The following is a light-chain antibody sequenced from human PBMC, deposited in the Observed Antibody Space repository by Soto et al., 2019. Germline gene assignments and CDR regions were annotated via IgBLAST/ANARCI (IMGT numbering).Light chain of an antibody. V-gene: IGLV2-14*01. Sequence: QSVLTQPASVSGSPGQSITISCTGTSSDIGNYDFVSWYQQVPGTAPKAMIYEVSSRPSGVSNRFSGSKSGNTASLTISGLKAEEEAYYYRSSYTTSTSFILFGAGTKLTAL. CDR3: SSYTTSTSFIL. J-gene: IGLJ2*01. CDR1: SSDIGNYDF. CDR2: EVS.